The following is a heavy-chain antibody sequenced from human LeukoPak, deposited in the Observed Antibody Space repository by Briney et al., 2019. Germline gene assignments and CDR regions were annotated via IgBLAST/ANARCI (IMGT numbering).Heavy chain of an antibody. Sequence: SETLSLTCAVYGGSFSGYYWSWIRQPPGKGLEWIGEINHSGSTNYNPSLKSRVTISVDTSKNQFSLKLSSVTAADTAVYYCAREVAAAGIDDAFDIWGQGTMVTVSS. CDR3: AREVAAAGIDDAFDI. CDR1: GGSFSGYY. V-gene: IGHV4-34*01. D-gene: IGHD6-13*01. J-gene: IGHJ3*02. CDR2: INHSGST.